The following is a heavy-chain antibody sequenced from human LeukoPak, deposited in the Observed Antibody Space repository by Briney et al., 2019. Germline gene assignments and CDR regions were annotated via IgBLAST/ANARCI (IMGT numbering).Heavy chain of an antibody. CDR2: ISSSSSYV. V-gene: IGHV3-21*01. D-gene: IGHD2-2*01. CDR3: ARVGSTSCYDY. CDR1: GFTFSSYS. J-gene: IGHJ4*02. Sequence: GGSLRLSCAASGFTFSSYSMNWVRQAPGKGLEWVSSISSSSSYVYYADSVKGRFTISRDNAKNSLYLQMNSLRAEDTAVYYCARVGSTSCYDYWGQGTLVTVSS.